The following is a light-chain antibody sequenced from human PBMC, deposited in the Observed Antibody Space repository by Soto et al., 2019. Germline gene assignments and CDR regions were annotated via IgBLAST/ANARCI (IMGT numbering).Light chain of an antibody. Sequence: EIVLAQSPATLSLSPGDRATLSCWASQSVRTYLAWYQQKPGHAPRRLIYGASTTATGVPARFSGSGSATQFTLTISNPQSEDFGFYYCQQYKQWPVAFGGGTKVDIK. CDR1: QSVRTY. CDR3: QQYKQWPVA. J-gene: IGKJ4*01. V-gene: IGKV3-15*01. CDR2: GAS.